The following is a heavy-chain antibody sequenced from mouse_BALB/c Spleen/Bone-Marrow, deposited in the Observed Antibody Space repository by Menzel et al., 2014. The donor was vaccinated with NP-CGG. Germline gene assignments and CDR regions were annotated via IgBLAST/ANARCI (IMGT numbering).Heavy chain of an antibody. J-gene: IGHJ4*01. CDR3: AKYGGLRYAMDY. CDR1: GFNIKDTY. V-gene: IGHV14-3*02. Sequence: EVKLVESGAELVKPGASVKLSRTASGFNIKDTYMHWVKQRPEQGLEWIGRIDPANGNTKYDPKFQGKATITADTSSNTAYLQLSSLTSEDTAVYYCAKYGGLRYAMDYWGQGTSVTVSS. CDR2: IDPANGNT. D-gene: IGHD2-4*01.